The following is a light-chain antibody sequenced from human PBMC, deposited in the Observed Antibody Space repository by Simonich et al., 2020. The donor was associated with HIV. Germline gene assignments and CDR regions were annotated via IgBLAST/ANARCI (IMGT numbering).Light chain of an antibody. V-gene: IGKV4-1*01. Sequence: DIVMTQSPASLAVTLGERATINCRSSQSVLYSSNNKNYLAWYHQKPRQPPKLLICWASTREAGVPDRFSGSGSGTDFTLTISSLQAEDVAVYYCQQYYITPQTFGQGTKLEIK. J-gene: IGKJ2*01. CDR3: QQYYITPQT. CDR2: WAS. CDR1: QSVLYSSNNKNY.